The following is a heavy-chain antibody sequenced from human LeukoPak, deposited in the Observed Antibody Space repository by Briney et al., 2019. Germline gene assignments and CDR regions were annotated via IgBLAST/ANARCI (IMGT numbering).Heavy chain of an antibody. Sequence: ASVKVSCKASGGTFSSYAISWVRQAPGQGLEWMGGIIPIFGTANYAQKFQGRVTITTDESTSTAYMELSSLRSEDTAVYYCARHSGGSNSYYFDYWAREPWSPSPQ. CDR1: GGTFSSYA. D-gene: IGHD2-15*01. CDR2: IIPIFGTA. J-gene: IGHJ4*02. CDR3: ARHSGGSNSYYFDY. V-gene: IGHV1-69*05.